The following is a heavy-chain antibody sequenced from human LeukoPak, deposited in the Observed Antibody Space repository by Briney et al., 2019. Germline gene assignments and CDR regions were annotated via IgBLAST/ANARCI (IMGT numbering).Heavy chain of an antibody. J-gene: IGHJ4*02. CDR1: GLIFSNFV. Sequence: GGSLRLSCAASGLIFSNFVMGWVRQAPGKGLEWISSISGSTTGTYYADSVKGRFTISRDNSKSTLYLQMNSLTAEDTAVYYCAKRYYYGSGSFDYWGQGTLVTVSS. CDR2: ISGSTTGT. CDR3: AKRYYYGSGSFDY. D-gene: IGHD3-10*01. V-gene: IGHV3-23*01.